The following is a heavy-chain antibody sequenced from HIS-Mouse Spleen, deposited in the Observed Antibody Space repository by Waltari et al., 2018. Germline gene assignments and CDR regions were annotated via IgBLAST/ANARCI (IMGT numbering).Heavy chain of an antibody. Sequence: QVQLQESGPGLVKPSQTLSLTCTVSGASTCSGVYYWSWIRQHPGKGLEWIGYIYYRGSTYYNPSLKSRVTISVDTSKNQFSLKLSSVTAADTAVYYCARAPIRGYWYFDLWGRGTLVTVSS. D-gene: IGHD3-16*01. CDR2: IYYRGST. CDR3: ARAPIRGYWYFDL. V-gene: IGHV4-31*03. CDR1: GASTCSGVYY. J-gene: IGHJ2*01.